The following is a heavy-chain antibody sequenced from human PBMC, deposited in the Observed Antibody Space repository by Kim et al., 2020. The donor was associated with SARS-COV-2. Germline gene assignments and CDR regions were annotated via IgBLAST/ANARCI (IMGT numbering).Heavy chain of an antibody. D-gene: IGHD3-10*01. J-gene: IGHJ4*02. CDR1: GFTFSSYG. Sequence: GGSLRLSCAASGFTFSSYGMHWVRQAPGKGLEWVAVIWYDGSNKYYADSVKGRFTISRDNSKNTLYLQMNSLRAEDTAVYYCAREVLWFGEWGALPPDYWGQGTLVTVSS. CDR3: AREVLWFGEWGALPPDY. V-gene: IGHV3-33*01. CDR2: IWYDGSNK.